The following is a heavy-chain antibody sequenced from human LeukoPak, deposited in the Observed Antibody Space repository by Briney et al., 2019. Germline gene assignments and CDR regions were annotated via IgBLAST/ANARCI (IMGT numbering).Heavy chain of an antibody. J-gene: IGHJ4*02. CDR3: AKACTYDSPLFFDY. Sequence: GGSLRLSCAASGFTFSNYAMSWVRQAPAKGLEWVSGISGSGGSTYYVDSVKGRFTISRDNSKNTLYLQMNSLSAEDTAEYFCAKACTYDSPLFFDYWGQGTLVTVSS. CDR2: ISGSGGST. V-gene: IGHV3-23*01. D-gene: IGHD3-22*01. CDR1: GFTFSNYA.